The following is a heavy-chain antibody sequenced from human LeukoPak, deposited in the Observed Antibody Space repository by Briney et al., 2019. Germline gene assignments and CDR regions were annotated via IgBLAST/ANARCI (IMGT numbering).Heavy chain of an antibody. V-gene: IGHV3-74*01. Sequence: GGSLRLSCAASGFTFSSYWMHWVRQAPGKGLVWVSRINTDGSSTTYADSVKGRFTISRDNAKNTLYLQMNSLRAEDTAVYYCARDIAAAGRGYYYYYMDVWGKGTTVTVSS. CDR3: ARDIAAAGRGYYYYYMDV. D-gene: IGHD6-13*01. CDR2: INTDGSST. CDR1: GFTFSSYW. J-gene: IGHJ6*03.